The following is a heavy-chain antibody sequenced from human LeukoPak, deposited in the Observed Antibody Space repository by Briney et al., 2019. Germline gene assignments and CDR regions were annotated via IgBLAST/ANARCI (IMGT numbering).Heavy chain of an antibody. D-gene: IGHD3-22*01. CDR3: AKERGDSSGYYLYYFDY. J-gene: IGHJ4*02. Sequence: PGGSLRLSCAASGFTFSSYGMPWVRQAPGKGLEWVAVISYDGSNKYYADSVKGRFTISRDNSKNTLYLQMNSLRAEDTAVYYCAKERGDSSGYYLYYFDYWGQGTLVTVSS. V-gene: IGHV3-30*18. CDR1: GFTFSSYG. CDR2: ISYDGSNK.